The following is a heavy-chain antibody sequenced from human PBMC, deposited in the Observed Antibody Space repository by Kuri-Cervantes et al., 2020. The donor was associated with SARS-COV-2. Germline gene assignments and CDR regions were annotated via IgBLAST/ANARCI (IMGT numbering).Heavy chain of an antibody. V-gene: IGHV4-39*07. Sequence: GSLRLSCTVSGGSISSSSYYWGWIRQPPGKGLEWIGSIYYSGSTYYNPSLKSRVTISVDTSKNQFSLKLSSVTAADTAVYYCARGQARLRGWFDPWGQGTLVTVSS. J-gene: IGHJ5*02. CDR2: IYYSGST. CDR1: GGSISSSSYY. D-gene: IGHD6-25*01. CDR3: ARGQARLRGWFDP.